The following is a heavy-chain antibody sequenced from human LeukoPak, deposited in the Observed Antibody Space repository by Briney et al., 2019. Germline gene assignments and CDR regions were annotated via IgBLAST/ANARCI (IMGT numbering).Heavy chain of an antibody. J-gene: IGHJ3*02. CDR3: ARETAGWNRAFDI. Sequence: PGESLRLSCAASGFTFSSYWMSWVRQAPGKGLEWVANIKQDGSEKYYVDSVKGRFTISRDNAKNSLYLQMNSLRAEDTAVYYCARETAGWNRAFDIWGQGTMVTVSS. CDR1: GFTFSSYW. D-gene: IGHD1-1*01. CDR2: IKQDGSEK. V-gene: IGHV3-7*01.